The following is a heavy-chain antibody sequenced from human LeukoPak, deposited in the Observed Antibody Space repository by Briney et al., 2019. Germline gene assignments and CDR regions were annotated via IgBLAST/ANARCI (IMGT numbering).Heavy chain of an antibody. J-gene: IGHJ4*02. CDR1: GFTFSSYT. Sequence: GRSLRLSCAASGFTFSSYTINWVRQAPGKGLEWVSAISGSGGSTYYADSVKGRFTISRDNSKNTLYLQMNSLRAEDTAVYYCAKAQYYYDSSGYGYFDYWGQGTLVTVSS. CDR2: ISGSGGST. D-gene: IGHD3-22*01. V-gene: IGHV3-23*01. CDR3: AKAQYYYDSSGYGYFDY.